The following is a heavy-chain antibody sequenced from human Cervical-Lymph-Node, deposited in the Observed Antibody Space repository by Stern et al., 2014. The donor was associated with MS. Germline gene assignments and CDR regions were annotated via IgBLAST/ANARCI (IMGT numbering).Heavy chain of an antibody. Sequence: QVQLVESGPGLVKPSETLSLTCTVSGGSISSYYWSWIRQPPGKGLEWIGYIYYSGSTNYNPSLKSRVTISVDTSKNQFSLKLSSVTAADTAVYYCARTIFGDFDPWGQGTLVTVSS. CDR3: ARTIFGDFDP. D-gene: IGHD3-3*01. J-gene: IGHJ5*02. V-gene: IGHV4-59*01. CDR2: IYYSGST. CDR1: GGSISSYY.